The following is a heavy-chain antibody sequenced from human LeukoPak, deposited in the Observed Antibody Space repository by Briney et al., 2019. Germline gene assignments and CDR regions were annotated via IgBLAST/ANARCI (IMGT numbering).Heavy chain of an antibody. V-gene: IGHV4-31*03. CDR1: GGSISSGGYY. J-gene: IGHJ4*02. CDR2: IYYSGST. CDR3: ARAQTYYYDSSPYDY. Sequence: SETLSLTCTVSGGSISSGGYYWSWIRQHPGKGLEWIGYIYYSGSTNYNPSLKSRVTISVDTSKNQFSLKLSSVTAADTAVYYCARAQTYYYDSSPYDYWGQGTLVTVSS. D-gene: IGHD3-22*01.